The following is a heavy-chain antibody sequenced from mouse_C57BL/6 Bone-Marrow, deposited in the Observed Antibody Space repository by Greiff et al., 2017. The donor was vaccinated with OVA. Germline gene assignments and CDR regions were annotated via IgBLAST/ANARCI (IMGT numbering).Heavy chain of an antibody. CDR1: GFSFNTYA. Sequence: GGGLVQPKGSLKLSCAASGFSFNTYAMNWVRQAPGKGLEWVARIRSKSNNYATYYADSVKDRFTISRDDSESMLYLQMNNVKTEDTAMDYCVRQVTGSYYFDYWGQGTTLTVSS. CDR3: VRQVTGSYYFDY. J-gene: IGHJ2*01. V-gene: IGHV10-1*01. CDR2: IRSKSNNYAT. D-gene: IGHD2-3*01.